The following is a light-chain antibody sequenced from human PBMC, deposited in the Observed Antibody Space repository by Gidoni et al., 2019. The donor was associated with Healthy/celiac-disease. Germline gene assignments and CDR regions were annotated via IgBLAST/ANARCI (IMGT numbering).Light chain of an antibody. V-gene: IGLV3-21*04. J-gene: IGLJ1*01. Sequence: YGLSQPPPVSVAPGKTARITCGGNNIGSKSVHWYQQKPGQAPVLVIYYDSDRPSGIPERFSGSNSGNTATLTISRVEAGDEADYYCQVWDSSSDHPYVFGTGTKVTVL. CDR2: YDS. CDR3: QVWDSSSDHPYV. CDR1: NIGSKS.